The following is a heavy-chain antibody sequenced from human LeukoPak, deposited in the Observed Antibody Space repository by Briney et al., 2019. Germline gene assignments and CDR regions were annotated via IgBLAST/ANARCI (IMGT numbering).Heavy chain of an antibody. Sequence: SETLSLTCTVSGYSISSGYYWGWIRQPPGKGLEWIGSIYHSGSTNYNPSLKSRVTISVDTSKNQFSLKLSSVTAADTAVYYCARRLDCSGGSCPRRAFDIWGQGTMVTVSS. V-gene: IGHV4-38-2*02. D-gene: IGHD2-15*01. J-gene: IGHJ3*02. CDR1: GYSISSGYY. CDR3: ARRLDCSGGSCPRRAFDI. CDR2: IYHSGST.